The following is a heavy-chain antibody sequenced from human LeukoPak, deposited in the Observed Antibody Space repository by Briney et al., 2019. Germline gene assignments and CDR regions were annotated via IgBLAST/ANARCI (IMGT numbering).Heavy chain of an antibody. CDR2: ISYDGSNK. J-gene: IGHJ4*02. V-gene: IGHV3-30*18. Sequence: GGSLRLSCAASGFTFSSYGMHWVRQAPGKGLEWVAVISYDGSNKYYADSVKGRFTISRDNSKNTLYLQMNSLRAEDTAVYYCAKARSVVGAPGYYFDYWGQGTLVTVSS. CDR1: GFTFSSYG. D-gene: IGHD2-15*01. CDR3: AKARSVVGAPGYYFDY.